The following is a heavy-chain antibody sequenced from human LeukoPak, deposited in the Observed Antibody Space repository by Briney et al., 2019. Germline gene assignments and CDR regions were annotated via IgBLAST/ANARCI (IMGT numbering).Heavy chain of an antibody. CDR3: ARGGYCSSTSCYRAYYYGMDV. CDR1: GGSFSGYY. CDR2: INHSGST. D-gene: IGHD2-2*02. V-gene: IGHV4-34*01. J-gene: IGHJ6*02. Sequence: KPSETLSPTCAVYGGSFSGYYWSWIRQPPGKGLEWIGEINHSGSTNYNPSLKSRVTISVDTSKNQFSLKLSSVTAADTAVYYCARGGYCSSTSCYRAYYYGMDVWGQGTTVTVSS.